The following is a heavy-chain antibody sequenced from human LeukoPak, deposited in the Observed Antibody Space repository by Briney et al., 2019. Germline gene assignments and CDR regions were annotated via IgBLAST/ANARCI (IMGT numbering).Heavy chain of an antibody. CDR1: GFTVSSNY. CDR3: ARQNVDSGDAFDI. CDR2: IYSGGST. Sequence: GGSLRLSCAASGFTVSSNYMSWVRQAPGKGLEWVSVIYSGGSTYYADSAKGRFTISRDNSKNTLYLQMNSLRAEGTAVYYCARQNVDSGDAFDIWGQGTMVTVSS. D-gene: IGHD5-12*01. J-gene: IGHJ3*02. V-gene: IGHV3-66*04.